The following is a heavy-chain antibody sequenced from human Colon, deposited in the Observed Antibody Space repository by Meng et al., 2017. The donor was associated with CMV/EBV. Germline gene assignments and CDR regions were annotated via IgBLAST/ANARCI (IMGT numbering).Heavy chain of an antibody. CDR3: VRAPTIGAYYFDY. V-gene: IGHV3-21*01. CDR2: ISSSSSYI. D-gene: IGHD3-3*01. J-gene: IGHJ4*02. CDR1: GFTFTDYS. Sequence: EVQVVESGGGLVKPGASLRLSCAASGFTFTDYSLTWVRQAPGKGLEWVSSISSSSSYIYYADSLRGRFTISRDNAKKSVYLQMYSLGADDTAVYYCVRAPTIGAYYFDYWGQGILVTVSS.